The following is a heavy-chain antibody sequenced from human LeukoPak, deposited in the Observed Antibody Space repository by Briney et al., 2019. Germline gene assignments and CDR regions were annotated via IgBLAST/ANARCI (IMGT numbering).Heavy chain of an antibody. J-gene: IGHJ4*02. Sequence: PGGSLRLSCAASGFTFSSYSMNWVRQAPGKGLEWVSYISSSSSTIYYADSVKGRFTISRDNAKNSLYLQMNSLRAEDTAVYYCARETYTIFGVVIIIYYFDYWGQGTLVTVSS. CDR2: ISSSSSTI. CDR3: ARETYTIFGVVIIIYYFDY. D-gene: IGHD3-3*01. CDR1: GFTFSSYS. V-gene: IGHV3-48*01.